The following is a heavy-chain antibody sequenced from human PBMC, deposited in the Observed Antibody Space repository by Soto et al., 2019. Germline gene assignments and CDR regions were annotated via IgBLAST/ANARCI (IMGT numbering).Heavy chain of an antibody. CDR2: IYHSGST. V-gene: IGHV4-38-2*01. CDR1: GYSISSGYY. CDR3: ARVKPMYEFWSGFYYYYYGMDV. D-gene: IGHD3-3*01. Sequence: SETLSLTCAVSGYSISSGYYWGWFWTPTGKGLEWIGSIYHSGSTYYNPSLKSRVTISVDTSKNQFSLKLSSVTAADTAVYYCARVKPMYEFWSGFYYYYYGMDVWGQGTTVTVSS. J-gene: IGHJ6*02.